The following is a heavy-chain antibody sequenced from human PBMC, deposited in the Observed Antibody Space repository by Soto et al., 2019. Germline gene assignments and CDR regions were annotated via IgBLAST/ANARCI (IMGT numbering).Heavy chain of an antibody. CDR3: AKDAYYDLSTGTGYYYYGLDV. V-gene: IGHV3-23*01. J-gene: IGHJ6*02. CDR1: GFTFSSYA. D-gene: IGHD3-9*01. CDR2: ISATGDTI. Sequence: LRLSCAASGFTFSSYAMTWLRQSPGKGLEWVSVISATGDTIYYADSVEGRFTISRDNSNSTLFLQMDRLTADDTAVYFCAKDAYYDLSTGTGYYYYGLDVWGQGTTVTVSS.